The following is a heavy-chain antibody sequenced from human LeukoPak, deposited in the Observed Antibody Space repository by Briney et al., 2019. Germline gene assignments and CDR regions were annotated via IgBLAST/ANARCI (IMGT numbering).Heavy chain of an antibody. CDR2: IYYSGST. Sequence: SETLSLTCTVSGGSISSYYWSWIRQPPGKGLEWIGYIYYSGSTNYNPSLKSRVTISVDTSKNQFSLKLSSVTAADTAVYYCARGGVMVAGTPYYYYGMDVWGQGTTVTVS. V-gene: IGHV4-59*01. D-gene: IGHD2-8*01. J-gene: IGHJ6*02. CDR1: GGSISSYY. CDR3: ARGGVMVAGTPYYYYGMDV.